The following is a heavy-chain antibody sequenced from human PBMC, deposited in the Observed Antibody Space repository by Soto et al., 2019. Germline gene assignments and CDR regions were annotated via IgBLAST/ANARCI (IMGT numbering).Heavy chain of an antibody. J-gene: IGHJ4*02. CDR3: VKDRWIDY. V-gene: IGHV3-64D*06. CDR2: ISSDGRPT. Sequence: PGGSLRLSCSASGFTFSDYAMHRVRQAPGKGLEYVSSISSDGRPTYYADSVKGRFAISRDNSRNTLYLQMSSLRVEDTAVYYCVKDRWIDYWGQGILVTVSS. D-gene: IGHD2-15*01. CDR1: GFTFSDYA.